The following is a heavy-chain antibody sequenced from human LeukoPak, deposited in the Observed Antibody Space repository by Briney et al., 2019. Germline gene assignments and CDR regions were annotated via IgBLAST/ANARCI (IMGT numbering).Heavy chain of an antibody. CDR1: GFTFRSYE. Sequence: GGSLRLSCAASGFTFRSYEMTWVRQATGKGLERVSYINSSGSTIYYADSEKGRFTISRDNAKKSLYLQMNSLRAEYTAVYYCARVPARSGYDFMDFWGQGTLVTVSS. CDR2: INSSGSTI. V-gene: IGHV3-48*03. J-gene: IGHJ4*02. CDR3: ARVPARSGYDFMDF. D-gene: IGHD5-12*01.